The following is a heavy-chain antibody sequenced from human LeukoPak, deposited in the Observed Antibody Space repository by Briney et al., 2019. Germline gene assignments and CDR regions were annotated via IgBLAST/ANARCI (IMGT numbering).Heavy chain of an antibody. Sequence: SETLSLTCTVSGYSISSGYYWGWIRQPPGKGLEWIGSIYHSGSTYYNPSLKSRVTISVDTSKNQFSLKLSSVTAADTAVYYCARVRSGSYYDAFDIWGQGTMVTVSS. CDR3: ARVRSGSYYDAFDI. CDR2: IYHSGST. CDR1: GYSISSGYY. J-gene: IGHJ3*02. D-gene: IGHD1-26*01. V-gene: IGHV4-38-2*02.